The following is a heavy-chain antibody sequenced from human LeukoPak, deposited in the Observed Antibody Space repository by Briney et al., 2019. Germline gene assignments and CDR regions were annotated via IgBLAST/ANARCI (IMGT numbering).Heavy chain of an antibody. CDR3: ASAQWLGEFDY. J-gene: IGHJ4*02. CDR2: INHSGST. V-gene: IGHV4-34*01. Sequence: SETLSLTCAVYGGSFSGYYWSWIRQPPGKGLEWIGEINHSGSTNYNPSLKSRVTISVDTSKNQFSLKLSSVTAADTAVYYCASAQWLGEFDYWGQGTLVTVSS. CDR1: GGSFSGYY. D-gene: IGHD6-19*01.